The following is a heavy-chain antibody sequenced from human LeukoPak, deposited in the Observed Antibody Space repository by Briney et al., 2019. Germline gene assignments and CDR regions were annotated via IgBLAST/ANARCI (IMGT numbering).Heavy chain of an antibody. Sequence: GGSLRLSCAACGFTFSSYDMHWVRQATGKGLEWVSAIGTAGDTYYTGSVKGQFTISRENAKNSLYLQRNSLRAGDTAVYYCARDNRGSRLFPRNYYYYYMDVWGKGTTVTVSS. J-gene: IGHJ6*03. CDR2: IGTAGDT. CDR1: GFTFSSYD. CDR3: ARDNRGSRLFPRNYYYYYMDV. D-gene: IGHD2-21*01. V-gene: IGHV3-13*03.